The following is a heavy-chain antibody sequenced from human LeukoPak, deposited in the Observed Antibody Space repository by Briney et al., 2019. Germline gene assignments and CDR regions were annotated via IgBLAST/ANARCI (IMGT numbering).Heavy chain of an antibody. V-gene: IGHV4-39*07. CDR3: ARLGVRGVTKKRPGSAGSGYYFDY. J-gene: IGHJ4*02. D-gene: IGHD3-10*01. CDR2: INHSGST. CDR1: GGSISSSSYY. Sequence: PSETLSLTCTVSGGSISSSSYYWSWIRQPPGKGLEWIGEINHSGSTNYNPSLKSRVTISVDTSKNQFSLKLSSVTAADTAVYYCARLGVRGVTKKRPGSAGSGYYFDYWGQGTLVTVSS.